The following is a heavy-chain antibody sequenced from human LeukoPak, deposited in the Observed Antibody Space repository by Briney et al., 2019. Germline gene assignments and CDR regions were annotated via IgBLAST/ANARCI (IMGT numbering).Heavy chain of an antibody. D-gene: IGHD6-6*01. V-gene: IGHV4-59*01. J-gene: IGHJ4*02. CDR2: IYYSGSP. Sequence: SETLSLTCTVSGGSISSYYWSWIRQPPGKGLEWVGYIYYSGSPNYNPSLKSRATISVDTSKNQCSLKLSSVTAAGTAVYYCASSEYSSSSPDYWGQGTLVTVSS. CDR1: GGSISSYY. CDR3: ASSEYSSSSPDY.